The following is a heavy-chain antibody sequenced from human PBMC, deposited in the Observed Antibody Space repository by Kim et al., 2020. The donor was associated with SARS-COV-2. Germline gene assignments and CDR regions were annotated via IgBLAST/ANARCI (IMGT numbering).Heavy chain of an antibody. Sequence: SETLSLTCTVSGGSISSGGYYWSWIRQHPGKGLEWIGYIYYSGSTYYNPSLKSRVTISVDTSKNQFSLKLSSVTAADTAVYYCARGQGLITMIVVVVGAFDYWGQGTLFTVSS. CDR1: GGSISSGGYY. D-gene: IGHD3-22*01. J-gene: IGHJ4*02. CDR2: IYYSGST. CDR3: ARGQGLITMIVVVVGAFDY. V-gene: IGHV4-31*03.